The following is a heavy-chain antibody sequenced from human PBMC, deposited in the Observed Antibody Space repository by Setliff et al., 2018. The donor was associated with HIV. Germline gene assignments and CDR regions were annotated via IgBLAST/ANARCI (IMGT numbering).Heavy chain of an antibody. V-gene: IGHV4-39*07. CDR3: ARDQPQDYDSLTGYYTGRYFDY. J-gene: IGHJ4*02. D-gene: IGHD3-9*01. Sequence: SETLSLTCTVSGGSISSNSYYWGWIRQPPGNGLEWIGSIYHSGRTYYNPSLKSRVTISVDTSKNQFSLKLTSVTAADTAVYYCARDQPQDYDSLTGYYTGRYFDYWGRGTLVTVSS. CDR1: GGSISSNSYY. CDR2: IYHSGRT.